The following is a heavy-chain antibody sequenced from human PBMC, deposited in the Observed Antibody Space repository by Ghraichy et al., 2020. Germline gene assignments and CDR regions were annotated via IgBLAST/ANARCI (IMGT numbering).Heavy chain of an antibody. D-gene: IGHD3-3*01. J-gene: IGHJ6*03. CDR1: GFTFSSYS. Sequence: GGSLRLSCAASGFTFSSYSMNWVRQAPGKGLEWVSSISSSSSYIYYADSVKGRFTISRDNAKNSLYLQMNSLRAEETAVYYCARGAYYDFWSGYSNYYYYYMDVWGQGTPVTVSS. CDR2: ISSSSSYI. V-gene: IGHV3-21*01. CDR3: ARGAYYDFWSGYSNYYYYYMDV.